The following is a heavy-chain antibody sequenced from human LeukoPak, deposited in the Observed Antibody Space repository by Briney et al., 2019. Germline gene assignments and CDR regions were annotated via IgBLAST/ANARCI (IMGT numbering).Heavy chain of an antibody. D-gene: IGHD3-22*01. V-gene: IGHV4-59*01. J-gene: IGHJ3*01. Sequence: PSETLSLTCTVSGGSISSSYWSWIRQPPGKGLEWIGYIYYSGSPNYNPSLKSRVTISVDTSKNQFSLKLTSVTAADTAVYYCARDSSGLDAFDVWGPGTMVTVSS. CDR2: IYYSGSP. CDR1: GGSISSSY. CDR3: ARDSSGLDAFDV.